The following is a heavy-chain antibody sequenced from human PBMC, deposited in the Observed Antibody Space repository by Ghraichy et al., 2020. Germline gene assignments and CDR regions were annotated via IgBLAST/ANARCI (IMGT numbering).Heavy chain of an antibody. V-gene: IGHV4-30-2*06. D-gene: IGHD3-10*01. J-gene: IGHJ5*02. CDR2: IYQSGST. CDR3: ASEDVRGVIISP. CDR1: GGSVSSGGYS. Sequence: SETLSLTCAVSGGSVSSGGYSWSWIRQSPGKGMEWIGYIYQSGSTYYNPSLKSRVTISLDRSKNQFSLKLRSVTAADTAVYYCASEDVRGVIISPWGQGTLVTVSS.